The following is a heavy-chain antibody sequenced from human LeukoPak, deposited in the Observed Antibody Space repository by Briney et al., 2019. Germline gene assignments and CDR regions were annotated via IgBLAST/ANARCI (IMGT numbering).Heavy chain of an antibody. CDR3: AKQKITVTVSLDY. D-gene: IGHD4-17*01. CDR1: GFTFSSYG. Sequence: PGGSLRLSCAASGFTFSSYGMHWVRQAPGKGLEWVAIISSDGSDKYYADSVKGRFSISRDNSQKTLYLQLNSLRPDDTAVYYCAKQKITVTVSLDYWGLGTLVTVSS. V-gene: IGHV3-30*18. CDR2: ISSDGSDK. J-gene: IGHJ4*02.